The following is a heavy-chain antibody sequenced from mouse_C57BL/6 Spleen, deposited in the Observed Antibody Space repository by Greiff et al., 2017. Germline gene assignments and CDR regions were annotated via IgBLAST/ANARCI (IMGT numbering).Heavy chain of an antibody. D-gene: IGHD3-2*02. CDR3: TRGKARDY. CDR1: GYTFTSYW. V-gene: IGHV1-50*01. Sequence: QVQLQQPGAELVKPGASVKLSCKASGYTFTSYWMQWVKQRPGQGLEWIGEIDPSDSYTNYNQKFKGQATLAVDTSSSTAYMQLSSLTSEDSAVFYCTRGKARDYWGQGTTLTVSS. CDR2: IDPSDSYT. J-gene: IGHJ2*01.